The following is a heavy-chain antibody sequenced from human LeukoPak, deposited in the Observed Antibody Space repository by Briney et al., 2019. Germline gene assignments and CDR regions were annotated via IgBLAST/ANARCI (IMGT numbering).Heavy chain of an antibody. CDR1: GGSFSGYY. CDR2: IYYSGST. J-gene: IGHJ4*02. CDR3: ARAPVTTPSDSFDY. D-gene: IGHD4-17*01. Sequence: TLSLTCAVHGGSFSGYYWSWIRQPPGKGLEWIGYIYYSGSTYYNPSLKSRVTISVDTSKNQFSLKLSSVTAADTAVYYCARAPVTTPSDSFDYWGQGTLVTVSS. V-gene: IGHV4-34*09.